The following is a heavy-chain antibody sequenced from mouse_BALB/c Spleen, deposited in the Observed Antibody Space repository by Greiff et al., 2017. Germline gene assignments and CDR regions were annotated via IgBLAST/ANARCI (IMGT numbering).Heavy chain of an antibody. CDR3: AKHDGSSYDYYAMDY. CDR2: IWGGGST. J-gene: IGHJ4*01. V-gene: IGHV2-6-5*01. CDR1: GFSLTDYG. D-gene: IGHD1-1*01. Sequence: VKLMESGPGLVAPSQSLSITCTVSGFSLTDYGVSWIRQPPGKGLEWLGVIWGGGSTYYNSALKSRLSISKDNSKSQVFLKMNSLQTDDTAMYYCAKHDGSSYDYYAMDYWGQGTSVTVSS.